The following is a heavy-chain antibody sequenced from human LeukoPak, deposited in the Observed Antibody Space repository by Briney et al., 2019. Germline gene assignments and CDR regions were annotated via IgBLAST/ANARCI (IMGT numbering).Heavy chain of an antibody. D-gene: IGHD1-1*01. CDR1: GGSISRYY. CDR3: ARVSWFPGTSYYYMDV. CDR2: VYDSGTT. J-gene: IGHJ6*03. Sequence: PSETLSLTCAVSGGSISRYYWSWIRQPPGKGLEWFGYVYDSGTTNYNPSLKSRVTISVDTFNNQFSLKLSSVTAADTAVYYCARVSWFPGTSYYYMDVWGKGTTVTVSS. V-gene: IGHV4-59*01.